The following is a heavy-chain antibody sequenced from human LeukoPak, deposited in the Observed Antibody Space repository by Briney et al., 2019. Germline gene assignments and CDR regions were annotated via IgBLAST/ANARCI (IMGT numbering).Heavy chain of an antibody. V-gene: IGHV4-59*01. D-gene: IGHD3-9*01. CDR3: ARSSVDILTGYLPIYDY. CDR1: GGSISGYY. J-gene: IGHJ4*02. CDR2: IYYSGST. Sequence: SETLSLTCTVSGGSISGYYWSWIRQPPGKGLEWIGYIYYSGSTNYNPSLKSRVTISVDTSKNQFSLKLSSVTAADTAVYYCARSSVDILTGYLPIYDYWGQGTLVTVSS.